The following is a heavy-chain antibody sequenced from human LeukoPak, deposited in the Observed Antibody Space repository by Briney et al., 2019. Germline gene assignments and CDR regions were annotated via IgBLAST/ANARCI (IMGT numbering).Heavy chain of an antibody. CDR3: AKGQQWELPTYFDD. CDR2: ISWKRGKR. CDR1: FTXXXXA. D-gene: IGHD1-26*01. V-gene: IGHV3-9*03. J-gene: IGHJ4*02. Sequence: FTXXXXAXXXVRQAPXRGXXXXXGISWKRGKRVYAESVKGGFTISRDNAKNSLYLQMSSLRAEDMALYYCAKGQQWELPTYFDDGGQGTLVTVSS.